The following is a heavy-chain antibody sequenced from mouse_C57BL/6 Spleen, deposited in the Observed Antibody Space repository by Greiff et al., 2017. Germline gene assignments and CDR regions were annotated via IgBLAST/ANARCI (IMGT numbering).Heavy chain of an antibody. CDR1: GYTFTDYE. J-gene: IGHJ3*01. CDR3: TRKVLRSWFAY. CDR2: IDPETGGT. D-gene: IGHD1-1*01. Sequence: VKLQESGAELVRPGASVTLSCKASGYTFTDYEMHWVKQTPVHGLEWIGAIDPETGGTAYNQKFKGKAILTADKSSSTAYMELRSLTSEDSAVYYCTRKVLRSWFAYWGQGTLVTVSA. V-gene: IGHV1-15*01.